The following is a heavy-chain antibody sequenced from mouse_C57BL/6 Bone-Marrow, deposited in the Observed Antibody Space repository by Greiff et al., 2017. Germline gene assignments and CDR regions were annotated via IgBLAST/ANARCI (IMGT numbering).Heavy chain of an antibody. CDR3: AREYYYGSRDWYVDV. CDR2: ISSGSSTI. CDR1: GFTFSDYG. J-gene: IGHJ1*03. Sequence: VQLQQSGGGLVKPGGSLKLSCAASGFTFSDYGMHWVRQAPEKGLEWVAYISSGSSTIYYADTVKGRFTISRDNAKNTLFLQMTSLRSEDTAMYYCAREYYYGSRDWYVDVWGTGTTVTVSS. D-gene: IGHD1-1*01. V-gene: IGHV5-17*01.